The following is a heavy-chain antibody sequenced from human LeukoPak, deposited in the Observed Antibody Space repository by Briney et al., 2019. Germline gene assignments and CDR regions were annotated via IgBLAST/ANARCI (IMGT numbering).Heavy chain of an antibody. D-gene: IGHD1-26*01. CDR2: ISAYNGNT. Sequence: ASVKVSCKASGGTFSSYAISWVRQAPGQGLEWMGWISAYNGNTNYAQKLQGRVTMTTDTSTSTAYMELRSLRSDDTAVYYCARGSGGSYYDYFYYGMDVWGQGTTVTVSS. J-gene: IGHJ6*02. V-gene: IGHV1-18*01. CDR3: ARGSGGSYYDYFYYGMDV. CDR1: GGTFSSYA.